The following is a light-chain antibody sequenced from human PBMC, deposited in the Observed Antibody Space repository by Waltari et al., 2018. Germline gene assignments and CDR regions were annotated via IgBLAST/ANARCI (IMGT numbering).Light chain of an antibody. CDR3: TSYTRSNTWV. CDR2: EVS. J-gene: IGLJ3*02. CDR1: SSYIGDYNF. Sequence: QSALTQPASVSGSPGQSITISCTGTSSYIGDYNFVSWYQQFPGKAPKLMIYEVSNRPLGVSNRFSGSKSGNTASLTISGLQAEDEADYYCTSYTRSNTWVFGGGTKVTVL. V-gene: IGLV2-14*01.